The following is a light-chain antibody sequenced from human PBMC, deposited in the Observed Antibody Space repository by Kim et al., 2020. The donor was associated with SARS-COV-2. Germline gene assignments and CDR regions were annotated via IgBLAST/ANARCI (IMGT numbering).Light chain of an antibody. Sequence: DIQMTQSPSSLSASVGDRVTITCRASRNIGNHLNWYQQRPGKAPNLLIYAASNLQTGVSSRFSGSESGTDFTLSIRNLQPEDSATYYCQQSEITPYTFGQGTKLEI. J-gene: IGKJ2*01. CDR1: RNIGNH. CDR3: QQSEITPYT. V-gene: IGKV1-39*01. CDR2: AAS.